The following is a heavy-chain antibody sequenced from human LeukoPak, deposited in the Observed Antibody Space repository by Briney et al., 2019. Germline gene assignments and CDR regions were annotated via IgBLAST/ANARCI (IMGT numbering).Heavy chain of an antibody. CDR2: INHSGST. V-gene: IGHV4-34*01. D-gene: IGHD3-3*01. Sequence: PSETLSLTCAVYGGSFSGYYWSWIRQPPGKGLEWIGEINHSGSTNYNPSLKSRATISVDTSKNQFSLKLSSVTAADTAVYYCARAPYYDFWSGYYHAFDIWGQGTMVTVSS. CDR3: ARAPYYDFWSGYYHAFDI. CDR1: GGSFSGYY. J-gene: IGHJ3*02.